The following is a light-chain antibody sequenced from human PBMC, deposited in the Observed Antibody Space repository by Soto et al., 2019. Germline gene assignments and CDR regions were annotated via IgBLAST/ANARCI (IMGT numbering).Light chain of an antibody. CDR3: QQYNSYWT. V-gene: IGKV1-5*01. Sequence: DIQMTQSPSTLPASVRDRVNITCRASQSISSWLAWYQQKPGKAPKLLIYDASSLESGGPSRFSGSGSGTEFTLTISSLQPDDFATYYCQQYNSYWTFGQGTKVDIK. CDR2: DAS. J-gene: IGKJ1*01. CDR1: QSISSW.